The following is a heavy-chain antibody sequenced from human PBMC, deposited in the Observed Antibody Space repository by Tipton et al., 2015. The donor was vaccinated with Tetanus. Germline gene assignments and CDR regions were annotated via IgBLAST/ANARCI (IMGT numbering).Heavy chain of an antibody. CDR3: ARGPLRFFDH. J-gene: IGHJ1*01. CDR1: GGSINSGAYC. Sequence: TLSLTCAISGGSINSGAYCWSWIRQHPGKGLESIGCISSGGRTFYNPSLTSRVSISVDRSKNQFSLRLTSVTAADTAMYYCARGPLRFFDHWGQGTLVTVSS. V-gene: IGHV4-31*11. CDR2: ISSGGRT.